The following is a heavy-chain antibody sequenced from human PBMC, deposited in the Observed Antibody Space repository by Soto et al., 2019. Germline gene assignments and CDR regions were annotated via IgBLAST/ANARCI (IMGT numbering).Heavy chain of an antibody. Sequence: QVQLVESGGGVVQPGRSLRLSCAASGFTFSSYAMHWVRQAPGKGLEWVAVISYDGSNKYYADSVKGRFTISRDNSKNTQYLQMNSLRAEDTAVYYCARDLSLYCSSTSCYIGIDYWGQGTLVTVSS. CDR3: ARDLSLYCSSTSCYIGIDY. CDR2: ISYDGSNK. D-gene: IGHD2-2*02. V-gene: IGHV3-30-3*01. CDR1: GFTFSSYA. J-gene: IGHJ4*02.